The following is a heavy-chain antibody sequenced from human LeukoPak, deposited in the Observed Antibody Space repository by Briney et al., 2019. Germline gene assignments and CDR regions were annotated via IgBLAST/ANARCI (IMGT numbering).Heavy chain of an antibody. Sequence: ASVKVSCKASGYTFTSYGISWVRQAPGQGLEWMGWISAYNGNTNYAQKLQGRATMTTDTSTSTAYMELRSLRSDDTAVYYYARDGAISVAGGFSDYWGQGTLVTVSS. D-gene: IGHD6-19*01. J-gene: IGHJ4*02. CDR1: GYTFTSYG. CDR2: ISAYNGNT. CDR3: ARDGAISVAGGFSDY. V-gene: IGHV1-18*01.